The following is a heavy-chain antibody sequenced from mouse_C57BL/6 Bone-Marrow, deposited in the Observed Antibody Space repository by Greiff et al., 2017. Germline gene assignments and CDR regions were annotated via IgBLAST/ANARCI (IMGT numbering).Heavy chain of an antibody. Sequence: VQLQQSGPELVKPGASVKISCKASGYAFSSSWMNWVKQRPGKGLEWIGRIYPGDGDTNYNGKFKGKATLTADKSSSTAYMQLSSLTSEDSAVYFGARVNDGFAWFAYWGQGTLVTVSA. D-gene: IGHD2-3*01. CDR3: ARVNDGFAWFAY. V-gene: IGHV1-82*01. J-gene: IGHJ3*01. CDR2: IYPGDGDT. CDR1: GYAFSSSW.